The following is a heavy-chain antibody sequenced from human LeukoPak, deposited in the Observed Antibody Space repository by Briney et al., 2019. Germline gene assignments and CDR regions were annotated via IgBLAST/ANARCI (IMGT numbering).Heavy chain of an antibody. V-gene: IGHV4-59*01. D-gene: IGHD4-17*01. J-gene: IGHJ4*02. CDR1: GGSISSYY. CDR3: ARANYGDYYFDY. Sequence: SETLPLTCTVSGGSISSYYWSWIRQPPGKELEWIAYIYYTGRTNYNPSLKSRVTISVDTSKNQFSLKVTSVTAADTAVYYCARANYGDYYFDYWGQGTLVTVSS. CDR2: IYYTGRT.